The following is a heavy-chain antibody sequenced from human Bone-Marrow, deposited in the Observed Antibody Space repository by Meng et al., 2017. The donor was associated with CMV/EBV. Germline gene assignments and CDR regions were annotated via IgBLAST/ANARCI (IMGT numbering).Heavy chain of an antibody. J-gene: IGHJ6*02. CDR2: IRSKANSYAT. CDR3: NLRYLVDYYYGMDV. Sequence: GESLKISCAASGFTFSGSAMHWVRQASGKGLEWVGRIRSKANSYATAYAESVKGRFTISSNDSKDTAYLQTNSLKTEDTAVYDCNLRYLVDYYYGMDVWGQGTTVTVSS. D-gene: IGHD3-9*01. V-gene: IGHV3-73*01. CDR1: GFTFSGSA.